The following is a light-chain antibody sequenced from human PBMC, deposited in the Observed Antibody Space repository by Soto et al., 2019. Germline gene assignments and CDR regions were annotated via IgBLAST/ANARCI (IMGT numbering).Light chain of an antibody. Sequence: DIQMTQSPSSLSASVGDRVTITCQASQDISNYLNWYQQKPGKAPKLLIYDASNLETGVPSRFSGSGSGTDFTVTISSLQPEDIATYYCQQYDNLHVTFGQGTKLEIK. CDR2: DAS. CDR3: QQYDNLHVT. J-gene: IGKJ2*01. V-gene: IGKV1-33*01. CDR1: QDISNY.